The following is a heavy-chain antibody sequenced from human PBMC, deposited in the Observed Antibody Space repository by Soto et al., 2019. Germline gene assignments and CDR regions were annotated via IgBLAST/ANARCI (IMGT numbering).Heavy chain of an antibody. CDR1: GFTFSSYA. Sequence: EVQLLESGGGLVQPGGSLRLSCAASGFTFSSYAMRWVRQAPGKGLEWVSAISGSGGSTYYADSVKGRFTISSDNSKNTLSPQMNSLRAEDTAVYYCAKRGSGSDFGYWGQGTLVTVSS. CDR2: ISGSGGST. CDR3: AKRGSGSDFGY. V-gene: IGHV3-23*01. D-gene: IGHD1-26*01. J-gene: IGHJ4*02.